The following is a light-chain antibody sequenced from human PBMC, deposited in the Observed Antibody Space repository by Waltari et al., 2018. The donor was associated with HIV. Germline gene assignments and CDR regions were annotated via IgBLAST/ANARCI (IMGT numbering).Light chain of an antibody. CDR3: QSYDSSLSAL. Sequence: QSVLTQPPSVSGAPGQRVTISCTGSSSNIGAGYDVHWYQQLPGTAPKLLIYGDSNRPSGVPDGFSGSKSGTSASLASTGLQAEDEADYYCQSYDSSLSALFGGGTKLTVL. CDR1: SSNIGAGYD. V-gene: IGLV1-40*01. J-gene: IGLJ2*01. CDR2: GDS.